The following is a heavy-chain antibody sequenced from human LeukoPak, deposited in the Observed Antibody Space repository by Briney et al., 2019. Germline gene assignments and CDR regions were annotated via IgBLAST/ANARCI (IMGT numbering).Heavy chain of an antibody. V-gene: IGHV3-30*02. J-gene: IGHJ4*02. D-gene: IGHD6-19*01. CDR3: AKDGTAVAGQFDY. CDR2: IRYDGSNK. Sequence: GSLRLSCAASGFTFSSYVMHWVRPAPGKGLERVAFIRYDGSNKYYADSVKGRFTISRDNSKNTLYLQMNSLRAEDTAVYYCAKDGTAVAGQFDYWGQGTLVTVSS. CDR1: GFTFSSYV.